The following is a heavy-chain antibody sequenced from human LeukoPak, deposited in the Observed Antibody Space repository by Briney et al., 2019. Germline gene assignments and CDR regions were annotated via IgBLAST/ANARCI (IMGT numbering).Heavy chain of an antibody. CDR2: IYYSGST. CDR3: ARQLDMYYYDSSWA. CDR1: GGSISSSSYY. Sequence: PSETLSLTCTVSGGSISSSSYYWGWIRQPPGKGLEWIGSIYYSGSTYYNPSLKSRVTISVDTSKNQFSLKLSSVTAADTAVYYCARQLDMYYYDSSWAWGQGTLVTVSS. D-gene: IGHD3-22*01. J-gene: IGHJ5*02. V-gene: IGHV4-39*01.